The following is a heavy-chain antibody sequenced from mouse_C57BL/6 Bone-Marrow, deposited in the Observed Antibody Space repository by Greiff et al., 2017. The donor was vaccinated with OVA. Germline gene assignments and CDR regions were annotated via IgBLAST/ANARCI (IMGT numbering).Heavy chain of an antibody. V-gene: IGHV1-64*01. CDR1: GYTFTSYW. J-gene: IGHJ4*01. Sequence: VQLQQPGAELVKPGASVKLSCKASGYTFTSYWMHWVKQRPGQGLEWIGMIQPNSGSTNYNEKLKSKATLTVDKSSSTAYMELRSLTSEDSAVYFCARSYSNYVDYAMDYWGQGTSVTVSS. CDR2: IQPNSGST. D-gene: IGHD2-5*01. CDR3: ARSYSNYVDYAMDY.